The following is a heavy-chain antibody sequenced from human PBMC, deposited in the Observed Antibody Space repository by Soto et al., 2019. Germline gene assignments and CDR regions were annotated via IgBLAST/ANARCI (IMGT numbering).Heavy chain of an antibody. CDR1: GYTFSNYG. Sequence: ASVKVSCKASGYTFSNYGMSWVRQGPGQGLEWMGWISGYNGNTHYEEKVQDRIKMTTDTSTSTTYLELRSLRSDDTAVYFCARDPGFGFGYSYAFAMDVWGQGTTVTVSS. D-gene: IGHD5-18*01. V-gene: IGHV1-18*01. CDR2: ISGYNGNT. J-gene: IGHJ6*02. CDR3: ARDPGFGFGYSYAFAMDV.